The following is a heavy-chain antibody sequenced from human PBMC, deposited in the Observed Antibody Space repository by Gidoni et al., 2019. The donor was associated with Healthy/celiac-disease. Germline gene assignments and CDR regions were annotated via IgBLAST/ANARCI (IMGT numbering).Heavy chain of an antibody. V-gene: IGHV5-10-1*03. J-gene: IGHJ5*02. CDR3: ARHRACSSTSCYSSWFDP. Sequence: EVQLVQSGAEVKKPGESLRISCKGSGYSFPSSWTSWGRQMPGKGLEWMGRIDPSDSYTKYSPSFQGHVTISADKSISTAYLQWSSLKASDTAIYYCARHRACSSTSCYSSWFDPWGQGTLVTVSS. CDR2: IDPSDSYT. D-gene: IGHD2-2*01. CDR1: GYSFPSSW.